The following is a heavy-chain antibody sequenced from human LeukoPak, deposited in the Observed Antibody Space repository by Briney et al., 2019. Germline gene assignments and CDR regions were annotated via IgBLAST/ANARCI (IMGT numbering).Heavy chain of an antibody. CDR1: GYTFTGYY. CDR3: ARVSSSWSVYFDY. V-gene: IGHV1-2*02. J-gene: IGHJ4*02. CDR2: INPNSGGT. Sequence: ASVKVSCKASGYTFTGYYMHLVRQAPGQGLEWMGWINPNSGGTNYAQKFQGRVTMTRDTSISTAYMELSRLRSDDAAVYYCARVSSSWSVYFDYWGQGTLVTVSS. D-gene: IGHD6-13*01.